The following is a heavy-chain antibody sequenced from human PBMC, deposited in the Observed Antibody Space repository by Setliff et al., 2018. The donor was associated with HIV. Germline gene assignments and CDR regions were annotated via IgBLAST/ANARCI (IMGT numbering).Heavy chain of an antibody. J-gene: IGHJ4*02. V-gene: IGHV1-46*01. D-gene: IGHD4-17*01. Sequence: ASVKVSCKPSGYIFSNYYLHWVRQGPGQGLEWMGLINPSGAGTSYAQKFEGRVTMTRDTSTDTVYVELSSLKSDDTAVYYCVRRESDYGTKAGFRYWGQGTLVTVSS. CDR1: GYIFSNYY. CDR3: VRRESDYGTKAGFRY. CDR2: INPSGAGT.